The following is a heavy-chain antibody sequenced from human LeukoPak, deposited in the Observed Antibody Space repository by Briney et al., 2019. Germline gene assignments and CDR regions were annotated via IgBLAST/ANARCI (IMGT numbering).Heavy chain of an antibody. CDR3: AREPQPYYDFWSGRNWFDP. Sequence: KPSETLSLTCTVSGGSISSYYWSWIRQPAGKGLEWIGRIYTSGSTNYSPSLKSRVTISVDKSKNQFSLKLSSVTAADTAVYYCAREPQPYYDFWSGRNWFDPWGQGTLVTVSS. V-gene: IGHV4-4*07. D-gene: IGHD3-3*01. CDR1: GGSISSYY. J-gene: IGHJ5*02. CDR2: IYTSGST.